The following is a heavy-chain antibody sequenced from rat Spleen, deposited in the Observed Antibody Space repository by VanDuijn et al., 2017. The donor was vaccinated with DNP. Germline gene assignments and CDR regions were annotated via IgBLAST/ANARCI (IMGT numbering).Heavy chain of an antibody. CDR1: GFTFNDYY. D-gene: IGHD1-6*01. CDR2: ISPSGVVT. Sequence: EVQLVESGGGLVQPGRSLKLFCAASGFTFNDYYMAWVRQAPTKGLEWVAYISPSGVVTYYRDSVKGRFTISRDNAKNTLYLQMNSLRSEDTATYYCARHERTTGLGFDYWGQGVMVTVSS. V-gene: IGHV5-25*01. J-gene: IGHJ2*01. CDR3: ARHERTTGLGFDY.